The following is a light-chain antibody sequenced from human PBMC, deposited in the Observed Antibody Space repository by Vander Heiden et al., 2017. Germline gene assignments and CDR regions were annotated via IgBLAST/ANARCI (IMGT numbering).Light chain of an antibody. CDR3: SSYAGSNNDV. J-gene: IGLJ1*01. V-gene: IGLV2-8*01. CDR2: EVS. Sequence: QSALAKPATEPGSHGQSVTISCTGTSSDVGGYNYVSWYQQHPGKAPKLMIYEVSKRPSWVPYRFSGSKSGNTASLTFSGLQAEDEADYYCSSYAGSNNDVFGTGTKVTVL. CDR1: SSDVGGYNY.